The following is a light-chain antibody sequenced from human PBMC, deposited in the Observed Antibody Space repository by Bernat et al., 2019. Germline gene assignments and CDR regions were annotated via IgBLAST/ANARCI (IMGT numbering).Light chain of an antibody. Sequence: EIVLTQSPATLSLSPGERATLSCRASQSVSGDLGWYQQKPGQAPRRLIYGASSRATGIPARFSGSGSGTDFTLTISGLEPEDFALYYCQQRNKWPLTFGGGTRVEI. V-gene: IGKV3-11*01. CDR3: QQRNKWPLT. J-gene: IGKJ4*01. CDR1: QSVSGD. CDR2: GAS.